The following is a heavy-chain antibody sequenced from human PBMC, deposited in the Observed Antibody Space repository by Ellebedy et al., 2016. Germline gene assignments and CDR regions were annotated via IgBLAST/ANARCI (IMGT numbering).Heavy chain of an antibody. J-gene: IGHJ4*02. CDR3: ARGGYSYGSGDFDY. CDR1: GYTFTTYG. D-gene: IGHD5-18*01. Sequence: ASVKVSCKASGYTFTTYGISWVRQAPGQGLEWMGWISGYNGNTGYAQKFQGRVTMTRNTSISTAYMELSSLRSEDTAVYYCARGGYSYGSGDFDYWGQGTLVTVSS. V-gene: IGHV1-8*02. CDR2: ISGYNGNT.